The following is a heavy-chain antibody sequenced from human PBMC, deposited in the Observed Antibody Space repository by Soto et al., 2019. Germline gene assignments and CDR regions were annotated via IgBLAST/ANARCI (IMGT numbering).Heavy chain of an antibody. Sequence: QVQLQESGPGLVKPSGTLSLTCAVSSGSITSSNWWSWVRQPPGKGLEWIGEVSHTGNTNYIPSLKSRVTISVDKSRNQFSLRLSSVTAADTDVYYCARNRYGGYDFDYWGQGSLVTVSS. D-gene: IGHD5-12*01. J-gene: IGHJ4*02. CDR3: ARNRYGGYDFDY. V-gene: IGHV4-4*02. CDR2: VSHTGNT. CDR1: SGSITSSNW.